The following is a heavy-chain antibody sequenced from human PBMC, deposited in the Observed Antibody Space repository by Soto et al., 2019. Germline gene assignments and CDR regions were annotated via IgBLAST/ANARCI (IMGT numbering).Heavy chain of an antibody. V-gene: IGHV1-46*01. J-gene: IGHJ4*02. CDR1: GYTFTSYY. Sequence: QVQLVQSGAEVKKPGASVKVSCKASGYTFTSYYMHWVRQAPGQGLEWMGIINPSGGSTSYAQKFQGRVTITRDTSTSTVHIELSSLRSEDTGVYYCARDLIAVAGLRHFDYWGQGTLVTVSS. D-gene: IGHD6-19*01. CDR3: ARDLIAVAGLRHFDY. CDR2: INPSGGST.